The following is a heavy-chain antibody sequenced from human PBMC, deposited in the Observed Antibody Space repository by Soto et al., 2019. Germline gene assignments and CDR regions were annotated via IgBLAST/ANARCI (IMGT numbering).Heavy chain of an antibody. V-gene: IGHV1-3*04. CDR2: INSGNGNT. CDR3: ARDDSGFSGSHYIDYFNY. Sequence: VASVKVSCKASGYTFTSYVMHWVRQAPGQRLEWMGWINSGNGNTKHSQKIQGRVTITRDTSAGTVYMQLSSLTSEDTAVYYCARDDSGFSGSHYIDYFNYWG. D-gene: IGHD1-26*01. J-gene: IGHJ4*01. CDR1: GYTFTSYV.